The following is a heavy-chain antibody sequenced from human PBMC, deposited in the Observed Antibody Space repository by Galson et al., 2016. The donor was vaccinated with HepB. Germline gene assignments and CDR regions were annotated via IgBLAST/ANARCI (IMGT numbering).Heavy chain of an antibody. V-gene: IGHV3-74*01. D-gene: IGHD1-26*01. CDR1: GFTFSSYW. J-gene: IGHJ5*01. CDR2: INSDGSTT. CDR3: ARDTLHCGHCFDS. Sequence: SLRLSCAASGFTFSSYWMHWVRQSPEEGLVWVSHINSDGSTTAYAASVKGRFTISRDNAKKTLYLQMNRLRVEDTAVYYCARDTLHCGHCFDSWGQGNLVTVSS.